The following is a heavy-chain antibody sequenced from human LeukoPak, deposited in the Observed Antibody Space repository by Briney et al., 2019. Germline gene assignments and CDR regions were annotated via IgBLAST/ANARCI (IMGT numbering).Heavy chain of an antibody. CDR2: IYYSGST. V-gene: IGHV4-39*07. Sequence: SETLSLTCTVSGGSISSSSYYWGWIRQPPGKGLEWIGSIYYSGSTYYNPSLKSRVTISVDTSKNQFSLKLSSVTAADTAVYYCARLSPRGDYGVDYWGQGTLVTVSS. CDR3: ARLSPRGDYGVDY. J-gene: IGHJ4*02. D-gene: IGHD4-17*01. CDR1: GGSISSSSYY.